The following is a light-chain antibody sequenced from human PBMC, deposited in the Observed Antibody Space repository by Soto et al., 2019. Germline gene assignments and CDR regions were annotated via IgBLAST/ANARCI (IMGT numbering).Light chain of an antibody. Sequence: QSALTQPPSASGSPGQSVTISCTGTSSDVGSYNYVSWYQQYPGRAPKLMIYEVTKRPSGVPDRFSGSKSGNTASLTVSGLQAEDEAYYYCSSYAASNNFYFVFGGGTKLTVL. CDR2: EVT. CDR1: SSDVGSYNY. V-gene: IGLV2-8*01. J-gene: IGLJ3*02. CDR3: SSYAASNNFYFV.